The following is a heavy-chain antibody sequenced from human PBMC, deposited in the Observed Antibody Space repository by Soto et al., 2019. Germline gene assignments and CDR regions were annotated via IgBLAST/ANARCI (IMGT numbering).Heavy chain of an antibody. Sequence: GASVKVSCKASGYTFTSYGISWVRQAPGQGLEWMGWISAYNGNTNYAQKLQGRVTMTTDTSTSTAYMELRSLRSDDTAVYYCATTRDLVGATSNWFDPWGQGTLVTVSS. CDR2: ISAYNGNT. CDR3: ATTRDLVGATSNWFDP. J-gene: IGHJ5*02. D-gene: IGHD1-26*01. CDR1: GYTFTSYG. V-gene: IGHV1-18*01.